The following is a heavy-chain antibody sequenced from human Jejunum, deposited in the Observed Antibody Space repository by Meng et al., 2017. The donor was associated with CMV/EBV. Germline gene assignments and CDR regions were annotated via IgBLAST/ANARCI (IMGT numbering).Heavy chain of an antibody. J-gene: IGHJ4*02. V-gene: IGHV1-8*01. Sequence: AFTSYAVYWVRQATGQGLEWMGWMNPNSGDADSAQKFQGRVTMTGNTSINTAYMELSSLRSEDAALYYCARGFRFRSGYHSSPLDYWGQGALVTVSS. CDR3: ARGFRFRSGYHSSPLDY. D-gene: IGHD3-3*01. CDR2: MNPNSGDA. CDR1: AFTSYA.